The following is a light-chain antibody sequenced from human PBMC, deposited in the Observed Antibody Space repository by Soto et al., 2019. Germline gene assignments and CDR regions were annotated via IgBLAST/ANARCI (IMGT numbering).Light chain of an antibody. V-gene: IGKV3-11*01. CDR3: QQRSNWGVA. CDR2: DAS. CDR1: QSVSTY. J-gene: IGKJ4*01. Sequence: EIVLTQSPATLSLSPGERATLSCRASQSVSTYLAWYQQKPGQAPRLLIYDASNRATGIPARFGGSGSGTDFTLTISSLEPEDFVVYYCQQRSNWGVAFGGGTKVEIK.